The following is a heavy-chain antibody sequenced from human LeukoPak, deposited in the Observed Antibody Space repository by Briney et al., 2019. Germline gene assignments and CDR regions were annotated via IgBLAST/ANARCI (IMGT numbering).Heavy chain of an antibody. CDR3: AKLRGSYRYTNAFDI. CDR2: ISYDGSNK. CDR1: GFTFSSYG. Sequence: GGSLRLSCAASGFTFSSYGMHWVRQAPGKGLEWVAVISYDGSNKYYADSVKGRFTISRDNSKNTLYLQMNSLRAEDTAVYYCAKLRGSYRYTNAFDIWGQGTMVTVSS. J-gene: IGHJ3*02. V-gene: IGHV3-30*18. D-gene: IGHD3-16*02.